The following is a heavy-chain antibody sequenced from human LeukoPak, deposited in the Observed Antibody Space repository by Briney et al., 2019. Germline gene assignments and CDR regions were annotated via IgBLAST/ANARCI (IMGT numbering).Heavy chain of an antibody. CDR3: ARGLSPLRFLEWGQYYYYMDV. V-gene: IGHV1-69*05. CDR1: GGTFSSYG. CDR2: IIPIFGTA. Sequence: SVKVSCKASGGTFSSYGISWVRQAPGQGLEWMGGIIPIFGTANYAQKFQGRVTITTDESTSTAYMELSSLRSEDTAVYYCARGLSPLRFLEWGQYYYYMDVWGKGTTVTVSS. J-gene: IGHJ6*03. D-gene: IGHD3-3*01.